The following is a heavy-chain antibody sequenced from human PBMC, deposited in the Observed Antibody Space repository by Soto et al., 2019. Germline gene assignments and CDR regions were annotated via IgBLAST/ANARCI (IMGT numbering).Heavy chain of an antibody. CDR2: IIPIFGTA. Sequence: GASVKVSCKASGGTFSSYAISWVRQAPGQGLEWMGGIIPIFGTANYAQKFQGRVTITADESTSTAYMELSSLRSEDTAVYYCAREYLARKHYSDTNPYYFDYWGQGTLVTVSS. CDR1: GGTFSSYA. D-gene: IGHD2-15*01. J-gene: IGHJ4*02. V-gene: IGHV1-69*13. CDR3: AREYLARKHYSDTNPYYFDY.